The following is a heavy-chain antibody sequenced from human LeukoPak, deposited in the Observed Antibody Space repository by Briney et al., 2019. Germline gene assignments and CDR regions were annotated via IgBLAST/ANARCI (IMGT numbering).Heavy chain of an antibody. D-gene: IGHD2-15*01. CDR2: IYYSGST. J-gene: IGHJ5*02. Sequence: SETLSLTCAVYGGSFSGYYWSWIRQPPGKGLEWIGSIYYSGSTYYNPSLKSRVTISVDTPKNQFSLKVSSVTAADTAMYYCARLIVVVVAATRNSWFDPWGQGTLVTVSS. CDR3: ARLIVVVVAATRNSWFDP. CDR1: GGSFSGYY. V-gene: IGHV4-34*01.